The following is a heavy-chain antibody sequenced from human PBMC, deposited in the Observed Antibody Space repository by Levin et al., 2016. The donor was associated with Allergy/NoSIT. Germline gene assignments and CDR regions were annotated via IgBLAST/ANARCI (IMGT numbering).Heavy chain of an antibody. Sequence: GESLKISCAASGFTFSKYAFHWVRQAPGKGLQWVTVISYDGRNQYYADSVKGRFTISRDNPNNTLYLQMDSLRTEDTAVYYCARGTIYCIGSSCYSHYYHGMDVWGQGTTVTVSS. CDR2: ISYDGRNQ. D-gene: IGHD2-15*01. CDR1: GFTFSKYA. V-gene: IGHV3-30*01. J-gene: IGHJ6*02. CDR3: ARGTIYCIGSSCYSHYYHGMDV.